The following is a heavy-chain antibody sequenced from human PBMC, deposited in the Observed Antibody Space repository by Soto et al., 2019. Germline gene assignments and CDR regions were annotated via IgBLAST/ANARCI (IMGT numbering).Heavy chain of an antibody. D-gene: IGHD3-9*01. Sequence: QVQLVQSGAEVQKPGASVKVSCKTSGYIFNNFGITWVRQAPGLGLEWLGWIYSKAGTINFAQKFQGRVTMITDTSTSTVNMELRSLPFDDSAVNFCARDIDFDIDYWGQGTLVTV. CDR2: IYSKAGTI. CDR3: ARDIDFDIDY. V-gene: IGHV1-18*01. J-gene: IGHJ4*02. CDR1: GYIFNNFG.